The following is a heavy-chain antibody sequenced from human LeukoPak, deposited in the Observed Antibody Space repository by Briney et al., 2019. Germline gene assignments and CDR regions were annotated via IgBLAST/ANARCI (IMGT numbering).Heavy chain of an antibody. J-gene: IGHJ4*02. D-gene: IGHD3-22*01. V-gene: IGHV5-51*01. CDR1: GYRFTSYW. CDR2: IYPGDSDT. Sequence: PGESLKISCKGSGYRFTSYWIGWVRQMPGKGLEWMGIIYPGDSDTRYSPSFQGQVTISADKSISTAYLQWSSLKASDTAMYYCARLPHYYDSSGFPDYWGQGTLVTVSS. CDR3: ARLPHYYDSSGFPDY.